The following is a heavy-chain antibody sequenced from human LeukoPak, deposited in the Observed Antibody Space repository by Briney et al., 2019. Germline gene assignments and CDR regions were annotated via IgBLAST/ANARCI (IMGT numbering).Heavy chain of an antibody. V-gene: IGHV4-61*02. CDR1: GGSISSGSSY. D-gene: IGHD2-2*01. CDR2: IYTSGST. Sequence: SETLSLTCTVSGGSISSGSSYWSWIRQPAGKGLEWIGRIYTSGSTNYKPSLKSRVTISVDTSKNQFSLKLSSVTAADTAVYYCARRGYCSSTSCYWVYWGQGTLVTVSS. J-gene: IGHJ4*02. CDR3: ARRGYCSSTSCYWVY.